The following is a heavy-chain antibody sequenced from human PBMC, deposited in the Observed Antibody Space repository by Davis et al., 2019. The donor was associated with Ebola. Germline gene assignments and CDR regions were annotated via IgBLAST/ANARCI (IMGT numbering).Heavy chain of an antibody. CDR3: ARGGTGCSGGSCRYYYYGMDV. Sequence: ASVKVSCKASGYTFTGYYMHWVRQAPGQGLEWMGWINPNSGGTNYAQKFQGWVTMTRDTSISIAYMELSRLRSDDTAVYYCARGGTGCSGGSCRYYYYGMDVWGQGTTVTVSS. J-gene: IGHJ6*02. D-gene: IGHD2-15*01. CDR2: INPNSGGT. CDR1: GYTFTGYY. V-gene: IGHV1-2*04.